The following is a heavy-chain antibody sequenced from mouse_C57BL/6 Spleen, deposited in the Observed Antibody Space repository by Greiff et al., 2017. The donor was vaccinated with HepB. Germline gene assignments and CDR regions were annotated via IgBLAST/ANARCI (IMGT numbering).Heavy chain of an antibody. CDR1: GYTFTDYY. Sequence: QVQLKQSGAELVRPGASVKLSCKASGYTFTDYYINWVKQRPGQGLEWIARIYPGSGNTYYNEKFKGKATLTAEKSSSTAYMQLSSLTSEDSAVYFCARGYYDYGGYAMDYWGQGTSVTVSS. J-gene: IGHJ4*01. CDR3: ARGYYDYGGYAMDY. V-gene: IGHV1-76*01. D-gene: IGHD2-4*01. CDR2: IYPGSGNT.